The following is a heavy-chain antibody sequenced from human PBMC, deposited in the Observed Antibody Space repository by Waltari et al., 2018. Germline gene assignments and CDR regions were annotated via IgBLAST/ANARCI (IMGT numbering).Heavy chain of an antibody. Sequence: EVQLLESGGGLVQPGGSLRLSCVASGFTFNHYAMNWVRQAPGKWLRWCSVISCAGEKTYHAYSVKGLFITSGYNSKNTLYLQINSLGPEDTAVYYCAKKADYYDSSATFDSWGQGTLVTVSS. V-gene: IGHV3-23*01. CDR3: AKKADYYDSSATFDS. CDR1: GFTFNHYA. J-gene: IGHJ4*02. CDR2: ISCAGEKT. D-gene: IGHD3-22*01.